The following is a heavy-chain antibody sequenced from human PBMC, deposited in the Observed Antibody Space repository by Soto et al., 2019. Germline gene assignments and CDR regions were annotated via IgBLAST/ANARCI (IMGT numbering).Heavy chain of an antibody. CDR1: GYTFTSYG. V-gene: IGHV1-18*01. Sequence: ASVKVSCKASGYTFTSYGISSVRQAPGQGLEWMGWISAYNGNTNYAQKLQGRVTMTTDTSTSTAYMELRSLRSDDTAVCYCARGAAAAQLGDYFDYRGQGTLVTVSS. D-gene: IGHD7-27*01. CDR3: ARGAAAAQLGDYFDY. CDR2: ISAYNGNT. J-gene: IGHJ4*02.